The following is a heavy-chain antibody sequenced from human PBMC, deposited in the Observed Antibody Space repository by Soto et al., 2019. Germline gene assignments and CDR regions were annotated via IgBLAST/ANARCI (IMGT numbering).Heavy chain of an antibody. CDR1: GFTFRSYA. CDR3: AKGRHWGSTNCYTLFDY. V-gene: IGHV3-23*01. Sequence: GGSLRLSCAASGFTFRSYAMGWVRQTPGKGLEWVSAITGSGGSTNYADSVKGRFTISRDNSKNTLYLQMSSLRAEDTAGYFCAKGRHWGSTNCYTLFDYWGQGTLVTVSS. D-gene: IGHD2-2*02. CDR2: ITGSGGST. J-gene: IGHJ4*02.